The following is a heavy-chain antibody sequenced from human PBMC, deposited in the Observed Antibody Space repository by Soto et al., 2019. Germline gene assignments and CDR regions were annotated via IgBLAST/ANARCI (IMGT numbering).Heavy chain of an antibody. J-gene: IGHJ4*02. Sequence: QVQLVQSGAEVKKPGDSVRVSCKASGYTFTSYGIGWVRQAPGQGLEWMGWISANNGNTKYAQKVQGGVTMPTDASTSTAYMELRSLRSDDAAVYYFARDGYFDHWGQGTLVTVSS. V-gene: IGHV1-18*01. CDR2: ISANNGNT. CDR3: ARDGYFDH. CDR1: GYTFTSYG.